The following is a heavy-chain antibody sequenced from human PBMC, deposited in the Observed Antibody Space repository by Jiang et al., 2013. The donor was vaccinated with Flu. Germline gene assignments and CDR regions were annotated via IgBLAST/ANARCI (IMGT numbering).Heavy chain of an antibody. Sequence: QLLESGGGLIQPGGSLRLSCAASGFTVSRNYMSWVRQAPGKGLEWVSVIYSGGSTYYADSVKGRFTISRDNSKNTLYLQMNSLSAEDTAVYYCARASGYYDSSGQVYGMDVWGQGTTVTVPS. CDR2: IYSGGST. CDR1: GFTVSRNY. CDR3: ARASGYYDSSGQVYGMDV. J-gene: IGHJ6*02. D-gene: IGHD3-22*01. V-gene: IGHV3-53*01.